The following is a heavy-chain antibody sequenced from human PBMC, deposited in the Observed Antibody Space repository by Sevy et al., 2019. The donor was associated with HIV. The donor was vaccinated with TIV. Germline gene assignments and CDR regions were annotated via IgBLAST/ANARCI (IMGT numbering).Heavy chain of an antibody. D-gene: IGHD1-26*01. CDR1: GVTLRTYW. CDR3: ATGTSGTFGL. Sequence: GGSLRLSCAASGVTLRTYWMHWVRQVPGKGLMWVSRINTDSQITSFADSVKGRFTISRDNAKNTLYLQMDSLRVEDTAVYFCATGTSGTFGLWGQGTLVTVSS. CDR2: INTDSQIT. V-gene: IGHV3-74*01. J-gene: IGHJ4*02.